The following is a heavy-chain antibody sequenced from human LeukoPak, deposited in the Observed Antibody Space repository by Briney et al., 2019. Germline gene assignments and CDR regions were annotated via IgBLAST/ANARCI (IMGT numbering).Heavy chain of an antibody. CDR2: INGGNGIT. CDR3: TRGGSGTFPFDF. J-gene: IGHJ4*02. V-gene: IGHV1-3*01. Sequence: GASVKVSCKASGYSFTYYAIHWVRQTPGQRLEWMGWINGGNGITKYSQKFQGRVTITRDTSATTAYMELSSLTCEDTAVYYCTRGGSGTFPFDFWGRGTLVTVSS. CDR1: GYSFTYYA. D-gene: IGHD3-10*01.